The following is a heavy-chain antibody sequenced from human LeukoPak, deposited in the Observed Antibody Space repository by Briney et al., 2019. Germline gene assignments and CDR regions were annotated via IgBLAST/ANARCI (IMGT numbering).Heavy chain of an antibody. CDR1: GFTFSNHA. CDR2: ISIAGDRT. CDR3: ANEIRPNDY. Sequence: GGSPRLSCTVFGFTFSNHAMTWVRQAPGRGLEWVSAISIAGDRTYYADSVKGRFTISRDNSENTLCLQMKSLRAEDTAMYYCANEIRPNDYWGQGTLVTVSS. D-gene: IGHD6-6*01. V-gene: IGHV3-23*01. J-gene: IGHJ4*02.